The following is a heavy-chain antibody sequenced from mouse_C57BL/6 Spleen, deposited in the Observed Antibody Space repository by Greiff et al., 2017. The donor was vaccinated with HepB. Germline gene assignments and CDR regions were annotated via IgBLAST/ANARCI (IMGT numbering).Heavy chain of an antibody. CDR2: ISSGGSYT. V-gene: IGHV5-6*02. J-gene: IGHJ2*01. CDR1: GFTFSSYG. Sequence: DVKLVESGGDLVKPGGSLKLSCAASGFTFSSYGMSWVRQTPDKRLEWVATISSGGSYTYYPDSVKGRFTISRDNAKNTLYLQMSSLKSEDTAMYYCARHGVGPDYWGQGTTLTVSS. CDR3: ARHGVGPDY. D-gene: IGHD4-1*01.